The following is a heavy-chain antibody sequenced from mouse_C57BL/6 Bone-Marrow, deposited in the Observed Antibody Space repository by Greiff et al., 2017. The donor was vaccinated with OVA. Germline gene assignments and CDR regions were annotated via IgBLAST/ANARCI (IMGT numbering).Heavy chain of an antibody. J-gene: IGHJ1*03. Sequence: VQLPPSGPVLVPPGPSVQISCTASGFTFTDYYMPWVKQSHGKSLEWIGLVYPYNGGTSYNQKFKGKATLTVDTSSSTAYMELNSLTSEDSAVYYCARTRWLLLTYWYFDVWGTGTTVTVSS. V-gene: IGHV1-36*01. CDR2: VYPYNGGT. CDR1: GFTFTDYY. CDR3: ARTRWLLLTYWYFDV. D-gene: IGHD2-3*01.